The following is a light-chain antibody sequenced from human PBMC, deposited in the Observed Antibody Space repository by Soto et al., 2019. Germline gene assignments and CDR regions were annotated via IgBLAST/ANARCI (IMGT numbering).Light chain of an antibody. V-gene: IGLV1-40*01. CDR2: GNT. Sequence: VVTQPPSVSGAPGQRVTISCTASSSNIGAGYDVHWYQQLPGTAPKLLIYGNTNRPSGVPDRFSGSKSGTSASLAITGLQAEDEADYYCQSYDSSLSAWVFGGGTKLTVL. CDR3: QSYDSSLSAWV. CDR1: SSNIGAGYD. J-gene: IGLJ3*02.